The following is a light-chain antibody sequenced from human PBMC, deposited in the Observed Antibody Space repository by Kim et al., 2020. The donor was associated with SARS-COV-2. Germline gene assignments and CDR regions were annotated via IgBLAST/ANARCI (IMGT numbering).Light chain of an antibody. V-gene: IGLV4-69*01. CDR3: QSWGAGTVV. CDR2: LNIDGSH. CDR1: SGHSSYA. Sequence: QLVLTQSPSASASLGASVKITCTLSSGHSSYAISWHQQQPEKGPRYLMKLNIDGSHSKGDGIPDRFSVSSSGAERYITISSLQSEDEADYYCQSWGAGTVVFGGGTQLTVL. J-gene: IGLJ3*02.